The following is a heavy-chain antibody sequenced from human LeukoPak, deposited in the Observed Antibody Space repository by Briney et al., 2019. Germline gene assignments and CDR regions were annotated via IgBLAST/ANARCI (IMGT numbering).Heavy chain of an antibody. CDR2: INPNSGDK. V-gene: IGHV1-2*02. Sequence: ASVKVSCKASGYGFSDYYMHWVRQAPGQGLEYMGWINPNSGDKSCAQKFQGRVSMTRDTSITTLYMELTSLRSDDTALYFCARGGGIQSCGGKTCFRGFVYWGQGTLVTVSS. CDR1: GYGFSDYY. J-gene: IGHJ4*02. D-gene: IGHD2-21*01. CDR3: ARGGGIQSCGGKTCFRGFVY.